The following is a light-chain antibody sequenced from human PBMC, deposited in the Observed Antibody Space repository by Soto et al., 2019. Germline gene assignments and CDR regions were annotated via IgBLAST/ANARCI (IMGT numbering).Light chain of an antibody. J-gene: IGLJ1*01. CDR2: EVT. CDR3: TSYTRDTALV. V-gene: IGLV2-14*01. CDR1: SSDIGAYNY. Sequence: QSVLTQPASVSGSPGQSITISCTGTSSDIGAYNYVSWYQQHPGKAPKLLIYEVTNRPSGVSNRFSGSKSGSTASLTISGLQAEDEADYHCTSYTRDTALVFGTGTKVTGL.